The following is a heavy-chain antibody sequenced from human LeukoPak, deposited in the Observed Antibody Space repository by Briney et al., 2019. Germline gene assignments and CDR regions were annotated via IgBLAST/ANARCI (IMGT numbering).Heavy chain of an antibody. CDR3: ARGVRPTHCSSTSCYAPNRFDP. V-gene: IGHV1-69*04. J-gene: IGHJ5*02. D-gene: IGHD2-2*01. CDR1: GGTFSSYA. Sequence: ASVKVSCKASGGTFSSYAISWVRQAPGQGLEWMGRIIPIFGIANYAQKFQGRVTITADKSTSTAYMELSSLRSEDTAVYYCARGVRPTHCSSTSCYAPNRFDPWGQGTLVTVSS. CDR2: IIPIFGIA.